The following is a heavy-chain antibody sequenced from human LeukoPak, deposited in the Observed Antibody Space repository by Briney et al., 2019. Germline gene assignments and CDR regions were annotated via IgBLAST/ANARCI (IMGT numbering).Heavy chain of an antibody. CDR2: ISSSSSSI. Sequence: PGGSLRLSCAASGFTFSFSGMNWVRQAPGKGLEWISYISSSSSSIYYAASVKGRFTISRDNAKNSLYLQMHSLSDEDSAIYYCVRDRLYSNTYYFFDSWGQGTVVSVSS. V-gene: IGHV3-48*02. J-gene: IGHJ4*02. CDR1: GFTFSFSG. CDR3: VRDRLYSNTYYFFDS. D-gene: IGHD6-13*01.